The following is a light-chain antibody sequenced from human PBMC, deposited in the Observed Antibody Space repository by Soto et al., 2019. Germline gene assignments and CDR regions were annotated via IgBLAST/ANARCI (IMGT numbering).Light chain of an antibody. J-gene: IGLJ2*01. CDR3: AAWDDSLSGVV. CDR1: SANIGNNY. V-gene: IGLV1-47*01. CDR2: RNN. Sequence: QSVLTQPPSASGTPGQRVTISWSGTSANIGNNYVCWYQQLPGTAPKLLIYRNNQRPSGVPDRFSGSKSGTSASLAISGLRSDDEADYYCAAWDDSLSGVVFGGGTKLTVL.